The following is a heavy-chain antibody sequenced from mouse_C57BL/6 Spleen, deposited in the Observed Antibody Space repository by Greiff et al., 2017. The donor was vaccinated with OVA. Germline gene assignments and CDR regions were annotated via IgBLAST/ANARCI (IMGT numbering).Heavy chain of an antibody. CDR3: ARYGSFFDY. CDR2: IRNKANGYTT. CDR1: GFTFTDYY. Sequence: EVMLVESGGGLVQPGGSLSLSCAASGFTFTDYYMSWVRQPPGKALEWLGFIRNKANGYTTEYSASVKVRFTISRDNSQSILYLQMNALRAEDSATYYCARYGSFFDYWGQGTTLTVSS. J-gene: IGHJ2*01. V-gene: IGHV7-3*01.